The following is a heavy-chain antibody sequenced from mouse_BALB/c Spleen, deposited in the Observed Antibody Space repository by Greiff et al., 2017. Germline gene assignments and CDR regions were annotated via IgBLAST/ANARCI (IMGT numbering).Heavy chain of an antibody. Sequence: QVQLQQPGAELVRPGASVKLSCKASGYTFTSYWINWVKQRPGQGLEWIGNIYPSDSYTNYNQKFKDKATLTVDKSSSTAYMQLSSPTSEDSAVYYCTRGGRYDGGVFDYWGQGTTLTVSS. CDR3: TRGGRYDGGVFDY. CDR1: GYTFTSYW. V-gene: IGHV1-69*02. D-gene: IGHD2-14*01. J-gene: IGHJ2*01. CDR2: IYPSDSYT.